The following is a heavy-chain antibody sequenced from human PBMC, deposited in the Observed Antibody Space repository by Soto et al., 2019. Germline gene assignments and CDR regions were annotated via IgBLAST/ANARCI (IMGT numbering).Heavy chain of an antibody. CDR1: GFTLSNFW. V-gene: IGHV3-74*01. Sequence: GGSLRLSCAASGFTLSNFWMHWVRQVPGKGLVWVSRINDDGSRTKYADSVEGRLTISRDTAKNTLYLQMDSLRVEDTAVYYCVRDHHDYDFWSGNPRGYFDLWVRGTLVTVSS. CDR3: VRDHHDYDFWSGNPRGYFDL. D-gene: IGHD3-3*01. J-gene: IGHJ2*01. CDR2: INDDGSRT.